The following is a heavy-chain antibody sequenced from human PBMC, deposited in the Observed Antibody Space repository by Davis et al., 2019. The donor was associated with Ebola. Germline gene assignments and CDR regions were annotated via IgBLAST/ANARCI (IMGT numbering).Heavy chain of an antibody. CDR2: MWYDGSNK. D-gene: IGHD6-19*01. CDR3: ARESYNSGWPFDY. CDR1: GFTFSDYV. J-gene: IGHJ4*02. V-gene: IGHV3-33*01. Sequence: GESLKISCAASGFTFSDYVIHWVRQAPGKGLEWVAGMWYDGSNKYYADSVKGRFTVSRDNSKNTLYLHMNSLGAEDTAVYFCARESYNSGWPFDYWGQGTLLTVSS.